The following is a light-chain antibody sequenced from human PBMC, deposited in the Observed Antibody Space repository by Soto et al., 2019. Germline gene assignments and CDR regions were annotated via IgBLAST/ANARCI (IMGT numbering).Light chain of an antibody. V-gene: IGKV3-11*01. J-gene: IGKJ5*01. CDR1: RSVSSY. Sequence: EIVLTQSPATLSLSPGERATLSCRASRSVSSYLAWNQQKPGQTPRLLIHDASNRATGIPVRFSGSGSGTDFTITISSLEPEDFAVYYCQQRTHWPSSTFGRGTRLEIK. CDR3: QQRTHWPSST. CDR2: DAS.